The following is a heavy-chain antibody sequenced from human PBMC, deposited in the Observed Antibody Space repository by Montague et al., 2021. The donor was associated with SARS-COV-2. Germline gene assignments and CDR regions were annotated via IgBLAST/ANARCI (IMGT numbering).Heavy chain of an antibody. CDR2: VLYNKGT. CDR3: VRHPHYDGLNGPPDF. J-gene: IGHJ4*02. D-gene: IGHD3-9*01. V-gene: IGHV4-59*08. CDR1: GVSVTDYY. Sequence: SETLSLTCTVSGVSVTDYYWSWFRQPPGKGLEWVGDVLYNKGTNFNPSLKSRVVISVDTSKNQFSLRLTSVTAADTASYYCVRHPHYDGLNGPPDFWDQGTLVTVSS.